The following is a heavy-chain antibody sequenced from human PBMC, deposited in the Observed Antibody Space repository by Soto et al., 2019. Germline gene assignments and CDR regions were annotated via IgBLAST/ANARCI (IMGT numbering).Heavy chain of an antibody. Sequence: SETLSLTCTVSGGSISNSRYYWGWIRQPPGKGLDWIGSIHYSGSTYYNPSLKSRVTISVGTSKNQFSLRLSSVTAADTAVYYCSKYGSGSYWGQGTLVTVSS. V-gene: IGHV4-39*01. CDR3: SKYGSGSY. CDR2: IHYSGST. CDR1: GGSISNSRYY. J-gene: IGHJ4*02. D-gene: IGHD3-10*01.